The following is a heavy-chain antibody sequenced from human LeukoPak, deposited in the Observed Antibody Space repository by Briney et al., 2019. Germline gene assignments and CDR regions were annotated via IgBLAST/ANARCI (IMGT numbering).Heavy chain of an antibody. J-gene: IGHJ4*02. Sequence: PGGSLRLSCAASGFTFSSYSMHWARHAPGKGLEWVLYISSSSSTIYYADSVKGRFTTSRDNGKNSLYLQMNSLRAEDTAVYCCARAYQPLLSTDYWGQGTLVTVSS. CDR1: GFTFSSYS. CDR2: ISSSSSTI. V-gene: IGHV3-48*01. CDR3: ARAYQPLLSTDY. D-gene: IGHD2-2*01.